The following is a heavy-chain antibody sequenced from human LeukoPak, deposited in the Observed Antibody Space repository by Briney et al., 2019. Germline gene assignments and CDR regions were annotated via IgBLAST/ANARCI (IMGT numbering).Heavy chain of an antibody. V-gene: IGHV1-69*04. CDR1: GGTFSSYA. J-gene: IGHJ6*02. D-gene: IGHD5-18*01. Sequence: SVKVSCKASGGTFSSYAISWVRQAPGQGLEWMGRNIPILGIANYAQKFQGRVTMTRNTSISTAYMELSSLRSEDTAVYYCERRSREWGPGGSHSYGYYYGMDVWGQGTTVTVSS. CDR3: ERRSREWGPGGSHSYGYYYGMDV. CDR2: NIPILGIA.